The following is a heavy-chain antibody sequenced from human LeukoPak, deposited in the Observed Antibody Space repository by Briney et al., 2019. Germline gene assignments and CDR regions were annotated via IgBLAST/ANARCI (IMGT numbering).Heavy chain of an antibody. CDR2: IKQDGSEK. CDR3: TTGGSLLWFGVPDY. D-gene: IGHD3-10*01. V-gene: IGHV3-7*03. CDR1: GFTFSSYW. J-gene: IGHJ4*02. Sequence: GGSLRLSCAASGFTFSSYWMSWVRQAPGKGLEWVANIKQDGSEKYYVDSVKGRFTISRDNAKNSLYLQMNSLKTEDTAVYYCTTGGSLLWFGVPDYWGQGTLVTASS.